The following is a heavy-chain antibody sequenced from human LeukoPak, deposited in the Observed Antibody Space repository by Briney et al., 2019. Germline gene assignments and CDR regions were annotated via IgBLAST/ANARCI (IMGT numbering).Heavy chain of an antibody. CDR2: ISYDGSNK. CDR3: ARGGNYLEY. D-gene: IGHD6-13*01. CDR1: GFTFSSYA. V-gene: IGHV3-30*04. J-gene: IGHJ4*02. Sequence: GGSLRLSCAASGFTFSSYAMHWVRQAPGKGLEWVAVISYDGSNKYYADSVKGRFTISRDNSKNLLYLQMNSLRAEDTAVYYCARGGNYLEYWGQGTLVTVSS.